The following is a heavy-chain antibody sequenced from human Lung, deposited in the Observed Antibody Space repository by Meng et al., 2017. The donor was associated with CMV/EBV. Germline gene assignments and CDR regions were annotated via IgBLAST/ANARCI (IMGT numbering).Heavy chain of an antibody. CDR2: ISSDGSST. D-gene: IGHD2-21*02. Sequence: SCAASGFTFSSYWMHWVRQAPGKGLVWVSRISSDGSSTIYADSVKGRFTISRDNAKNTLYLQMNSLRGEDTAVYYCARHRADYYFDYWGQGTLVTVDS. V-gene: IGHV3-74*01. CDR3: ARHRADYYFDY. CDR1: GFTFSSYW. J-gene: IGHJ4*02.